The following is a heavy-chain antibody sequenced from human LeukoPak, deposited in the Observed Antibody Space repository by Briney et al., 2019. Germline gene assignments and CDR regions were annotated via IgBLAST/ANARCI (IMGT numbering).Heavy chain of an antibody. J-gene: IGHJ6*02. CDR1: GDSVSSNSAA. V-gene: IGHV6-1*01. Sequence: SQTLSLTCAISGDSVSSNSAAWNWIRQSPSRGLEWLGRTYYRSKWYNDYAVSVKSRITINPDTSKNQFSLQLNSVTPEDTAVYYCARDHRPYSSEEGNYYYYGMDVWGQGTTVTVSS. D-gene: IGHD6-19*01. CDR3: ARDHRPYSSEEGNYYYYGMDV. CDR2: TYYRSKWYN.